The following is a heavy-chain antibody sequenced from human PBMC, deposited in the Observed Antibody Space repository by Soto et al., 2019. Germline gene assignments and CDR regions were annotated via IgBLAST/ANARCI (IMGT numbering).Heavy chain of an antibody. CDR3: ARDSLSSSWYEYFFDY. D-gene: IGHD6-13*01. CDR1: GGTFSSYT. J-gene: IGHJ4*02. Sequence: QVKLVQSGAEVKKPGSSVKVSCKASGGTFSSYTISWVRQAPGQGLEWMGRIIPILGIANYAQKFQGRVTITADKSTSTAYMELSSLRSEDTAVYYCARDSLSSSWYEYFFDYWGQGTLVTVSS. CDR2: IIPILGIA. V-gene: IGHV1-69*08.